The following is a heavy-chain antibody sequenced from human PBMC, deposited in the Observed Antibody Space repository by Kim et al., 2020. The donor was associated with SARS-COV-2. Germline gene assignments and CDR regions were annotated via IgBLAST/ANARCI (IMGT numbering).Heavy chain of an antibody. CDR2: ITSSGATP. CDR1: TFTFNRYA. J-gene: IGHJ3*02. V-gene: IGHV3-23*01. Sequence: GGSLRLSCAASTFTFNRYAMNWVRQAPGKGLEWVSGITSSGATPYYADSVKGRFTISRDNSKNMLFLQMNSLGAEDTALYFCAKKDRSNAFDMWGQWTMVTVSS. CDR3: AKKDRSNAFDM.